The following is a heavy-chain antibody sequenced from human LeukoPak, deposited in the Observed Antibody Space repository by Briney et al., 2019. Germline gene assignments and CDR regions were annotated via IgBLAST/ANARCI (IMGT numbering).Heavy chain of an antibody. Sequence: PGRSLRLSCAASGFTFSNYGMHWVRQAPGKGLEWVAFIRSDGSIKYYADSVKGRFTISRDNSKNTLFLQMNSLRGEDTTVYYCAKDLPTPYFDYWGQGTLVTVSS. CDR2: IRSDGSIK. D-gene: IGHD4-23*01. CDR3: AKDLPTPYFDY. CDR1: GFTFSNYG. J-gene: IGHJ4*02. V-gene: IGHV3-30*02.